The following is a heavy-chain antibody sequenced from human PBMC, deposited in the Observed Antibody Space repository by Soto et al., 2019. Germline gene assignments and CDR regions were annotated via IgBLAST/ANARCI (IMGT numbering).Heavy chain of an antibody. CDR1: GYTFTSYD. V-gene: IGHV1-18*01. CDR2: IRFYDGNT. D-gene: IGHD3-22*01. CDR3: ASGSINNSGYFEGAFGY. Sequence: VASVKVSCKASGYTFTSYDINWVRQAPGQGLEWMGWIRFYDGNTDYAHTFQDRVTMTTDTSTNTAYMELRSLRSDDTAVYYCASGSINNSGYFEGAFGYWGQGTLVTVSS. J-gene: IGHJ4*02.